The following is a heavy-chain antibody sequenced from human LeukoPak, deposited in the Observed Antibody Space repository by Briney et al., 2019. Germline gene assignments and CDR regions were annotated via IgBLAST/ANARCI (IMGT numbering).Heavy chain of an antibody. CDR1: GGSISSHY. CDR3: ARADGYADLPWFDP. Sequence: SETLSLTCTVSGGSISSHYWSWIRQPPGKGLEWIGYIYYSGSTNYNPSLKSRVTISVDTSKNQFSLKLSSVTAADTAVYYCARADGYADLPWFDPWGQRTLVTVSS. J-gene: IGHJ5*02. D-gene: IGHD5-24*01. V-gene: IGHV4-59*11. CDR2: IYYSGST.